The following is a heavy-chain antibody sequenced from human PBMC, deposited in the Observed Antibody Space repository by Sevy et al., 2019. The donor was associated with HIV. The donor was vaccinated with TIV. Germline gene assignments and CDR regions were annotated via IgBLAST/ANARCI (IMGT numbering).Heavy chain of an antibody. CDR3: ARDENGYLDY. J-gene: IGHJ4*02. CDR2: IWYDGSNK. D-gene: IGHD1-1*01. V-gene: IGHV3-33*08. CDR1: EFTFSSYG. Sequence: GGSLRLSCAASEFTFSSYGMSWVRQAPGKGLEWVAVIWYDGSNKYYADSVKGRFTISRDNSKNTLYLQMNSLRAEDTAVYYCARDENGYLDYWGQGTLVTVSS.